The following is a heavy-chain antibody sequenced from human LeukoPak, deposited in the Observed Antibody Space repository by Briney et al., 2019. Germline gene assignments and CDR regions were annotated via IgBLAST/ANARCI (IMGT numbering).Heavy chain of an antibody. V-gene: IGHV4-59*12. CDR2: IYYSGST. CDR1: GGSISSYY. CDR3: ARDSGTTGEVKFDP. D-gene: IGHD3-10*01. J-gene: IGHJ5*02. Sequence: PSETLSLTCTVSGGSISSYYWSWIRQPPGKGLEWIGYIYYSGSTDYNPSLKSRVAMSVDTSKNQLSLKMISVTAADAAVYYCARDSGTTGEVKFDPWGQGTLVIVSS.